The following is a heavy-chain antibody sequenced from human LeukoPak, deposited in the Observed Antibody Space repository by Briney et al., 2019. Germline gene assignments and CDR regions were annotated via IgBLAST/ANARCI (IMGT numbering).Heavy chain of an antibody. CDR3: ARSPGTIFGVVLAFDI. J-gene: IGHJ3*02. D-gene: IGHD3-3*01. CDR2: ISSSSSTI. Sequence: GGSLRLSCAASGFTFSSYSMNWVRQAPGRGLEWVSYISSSSSTIYYADSVKGRFTISRDNAKNSLYLQMNSLRAEDTAVYYCARSPGTIFGVVLAFDIWGQGTMVTVSS. V-gene: IGHV3-48*01. CDR1: GFTFSSYS.